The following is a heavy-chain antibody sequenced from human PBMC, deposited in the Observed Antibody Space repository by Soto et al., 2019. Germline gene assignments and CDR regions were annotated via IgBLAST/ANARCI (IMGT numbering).Heavy chain of an antibody. J-gene: IGHJ4*02. V-gene: IGHV1-8*01. Sequence: QVQLVQSGAEVKKPGASVKVSCKASGYTFTSYDINWVRQATGQGLEWMGWMNPNNGNTGYAQKFQGRVTMTRNTSISTGYMELSSFRSEDASVYYCARLFYYGSGSFSVWGQGTLVTVSS. CDR2: MNPNNGNT. CDR3: ARLFYYGSGSFSV. CDR1: GYTFTSYD. D-gene: IGHD3-10*01.